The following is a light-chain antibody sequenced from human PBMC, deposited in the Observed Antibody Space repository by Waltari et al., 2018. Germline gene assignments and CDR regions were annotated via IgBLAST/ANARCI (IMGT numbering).Light chain of an antibody. CDR1: QSVSRF. CDR2: DAS. CDR3: QKYGSLPAT. J-gene: IGKJ1*01. V-gene: IGKV3-20*01. Sequence: TQSPGTLSLSPGERATLSCRASQSVSRFLAWYQQKPGQAPRLLIYDASSRATGIPDRFSGSGSGTDFSLTISRLEPEDFAVYYCQKYGSLPATFGQGTKVEIK.